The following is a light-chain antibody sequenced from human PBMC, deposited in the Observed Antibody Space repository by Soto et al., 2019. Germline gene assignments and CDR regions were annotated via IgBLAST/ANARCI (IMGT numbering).Light chain of an antibody. Sequence: DIQMTQSPSTLSASVGDRVSITCRASQSLNSWLAWYQQKPGKAPKLLIYKTSTLESGVPSRFSGSGSGTEFTLNISNLQPDDFETYYCQQYNTYSFGQGTKLEIK. CDR3: QQYNTYS. CDR1: QSLNSW. J-gene: IGKJ2*01. CDR2: KTS. V-gene: IGKV1-5*03.